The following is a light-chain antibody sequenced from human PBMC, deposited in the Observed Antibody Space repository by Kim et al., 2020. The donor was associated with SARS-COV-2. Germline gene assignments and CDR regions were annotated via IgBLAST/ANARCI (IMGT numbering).Light chain of an antibody. CDR3: QQYGSLIT. CDR1: LSVISSD. Sequence: LAARDTPTLTGRPSLSVISSDLARHQHEPGHAPSLLISSTSSRATGVPYRFSGSGSGTDFTITISRLEPEDSAVYYWQQYGSLITFGQGTRLEIK. CDR2: STS. V-gene: IGKV3-20*01. J-gene: IGKJ5*01.